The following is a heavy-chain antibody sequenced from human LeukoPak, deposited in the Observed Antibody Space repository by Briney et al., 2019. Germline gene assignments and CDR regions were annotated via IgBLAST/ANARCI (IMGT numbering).Heavy chain of an antibody. CDR2: IYYSGST. CDR3: ARAHCSGGSCYPDY. J-gene: IGHJ4*02. Sequence: SETLSLTCTVSGGSISSYYWSWIRQPPGKGLEWIGYIYYSGSTNYNPSLKSRVTISVDTSKNQFSLKLSSVTAADTAVYHCARAHCSGGSCYPDYWGQGTLVTVSS. CDR1: GGSISSYY. V-gene: IGHV4-59*01. D-gene: IGHD2-15*01.